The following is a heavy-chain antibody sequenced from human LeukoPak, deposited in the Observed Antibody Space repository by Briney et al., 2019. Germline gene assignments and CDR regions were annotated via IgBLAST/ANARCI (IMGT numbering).Heavy chain of an antibody. CDR2: INWSGGGT. D-gene: IGHD2-2*01. CDR1: GFAFAEHG. Sequence: PGGSLRLSCTASGFAFAEHGMSWVRQVPGKGLEWVSGINWSGGGTGYADPLRGRFTISRDNAKNSLYLQMDSLRAEDTALYYCARAPITSPFYFDYWGQGTLVTVSS. V-gene: IGHV3-20*04. CDR3: ARAPITSPFYFDY. J-gene: IGHJ4*02.